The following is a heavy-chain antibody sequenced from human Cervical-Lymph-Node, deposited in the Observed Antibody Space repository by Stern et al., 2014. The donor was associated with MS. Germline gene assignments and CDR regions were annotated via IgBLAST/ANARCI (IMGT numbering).Heavy chain of an antibody. CDR3: AKTWIAVRNPKWFDP. CDR1: GGSFDAFY. D-gene: IGHD6-6*01. J-gene: IGHJ5*02. V-gene: IGHV4-34*01. CDR2: ISHSGYT. Sequence: QVQLQQWGAGLLKPSETLSLTCAVYGGSFDAFYWSWIRQPPGKGLEWIGEISHSGYTNYNPSLKSRVTISVDTSKNQFSLKMSSVTAADTAVYYCAKTWIAVRNPKWFDPWGQGTLVTVSS.